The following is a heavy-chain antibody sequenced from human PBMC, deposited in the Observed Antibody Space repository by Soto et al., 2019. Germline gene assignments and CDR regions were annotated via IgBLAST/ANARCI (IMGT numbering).Heavy chain of an antibody. Sequence: QVQLVQSGAEVKKPGSSVKVSCKASGGTFSSYAISWVRQAPGQGREWMGGIIPSFGTANYAQKFQGRVTITAAESTSTAYMELSSLRSEDTAVYYCARGSSGWKETPYYFDYWGQGTLVTVSS. CDR1: GGTFSSYA. CDR3: ARGSSGWKETPYYFDY. V-gene: IGHV1-69*01. CDR2: IIPSFGTA. D-gene: IGHD6-19*01. J-gene: IGHJ4*02.